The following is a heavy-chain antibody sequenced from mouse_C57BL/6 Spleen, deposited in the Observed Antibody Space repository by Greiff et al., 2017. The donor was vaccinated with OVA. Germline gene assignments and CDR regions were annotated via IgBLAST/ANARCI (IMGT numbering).Heavy chain of an antibody. V-gene: IGHV10-1*01. CDR2: IRSKSNNYAT. J-gene: IGHJ1*03. Sequence: EVQVVESGGGLVQPKGSLKLSCAASGFSFNTYAMNWVRQAPGKGLEWVARIRSKSNNYATYYADSVKDRFTISRDDSESMLYLQMNNLKTEDTAMYYCVRHSTVVATGYFDVWGTGTTVTVSS. CDR1: GFSFNTYA. CDR3: VRHSTVVATGYFDV. D-gene: IGHD1-1*01.